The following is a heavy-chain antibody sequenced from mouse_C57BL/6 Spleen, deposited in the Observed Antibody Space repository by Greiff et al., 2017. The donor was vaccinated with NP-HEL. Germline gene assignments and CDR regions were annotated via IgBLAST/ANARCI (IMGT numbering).Heavy chain of an antibody. V-gene: IGHV5-12*01. D-gene: IGHD2-10*02. Sequence: DVKLVESGGGLVQPGGSLKLSCAASGFTFSDYYMYWVRQTPEKRLEWVAYISNGGGSTYYPDTVKGRFTISRDNAKNTLYLQMSRLKSEDTAMYYCARTYGNYWYFDVWGTGTTVTVSS. J-gene: IGHJ1*03. CDR3: ARTYGNYWYFDV. CDR2: ISNGGGST. CDR1: GFTFSDYY.